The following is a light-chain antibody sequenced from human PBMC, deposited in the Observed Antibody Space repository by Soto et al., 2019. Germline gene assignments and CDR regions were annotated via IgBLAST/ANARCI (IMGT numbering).Light chain of an antibody. CDR3: TANTHNNPPWV. Sequence: QSVLTQPASVSGSPGQSITISCTGTSSDVGGYDYVSWYQQPPGKAPKLMIYEVTNRASGVSDRFSGSKSGNTASRTISGLQAEDERYYYCTANTHNNPPWVFGGGTQLTVL. CDR1: SSDVGGYDY. J-gene: IGLJ3*02. V-gene: IGLV2-14*01. CDR2: EVT.